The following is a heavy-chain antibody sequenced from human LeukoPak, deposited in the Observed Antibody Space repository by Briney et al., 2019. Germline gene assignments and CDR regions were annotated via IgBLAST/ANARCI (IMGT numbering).Heavy chain of an antibody. V-gene: IGHV3-74*01. J-gene: IGHJ3*01. Sequence: PGGSLRLSCAGSGFTFSTYWMHWVRKAPGKGLVWVSRIHGVDGRTSYADSVKGRFPISRDNAKNTVYLQMNNLRAEDTALYYCARESTVGPIQTDAFDFWGQGTMVTVSS. CDR1: GFTFSTYW. CDR2: IHGVDGRT. D-gene: IGHD1-26*01. CDR3: ARESTVGPIQTDAFDF.